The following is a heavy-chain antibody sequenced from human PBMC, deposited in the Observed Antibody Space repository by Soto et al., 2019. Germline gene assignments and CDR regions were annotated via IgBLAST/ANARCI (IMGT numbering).Heavy chain of an antibody. J-gene: IGHJ4*02. Sequence: QVQLQESGPGLVKPSQTLSLTCTVSGGSISSGGYYWSWIRQHPGKGPEWIGYIYYSGSTYYNPSLKSRVTISVESSKNQFSLKLSSVTAADTAVYYCARGGIAAAAPPDYWGQGTLVTVSS. CDR2: IYYSGST. V-gene: IGHV4-31*03. CDR3: ARGGIAAAAPPDY. CDR1: GGSISSGGYY. D-gene: IGHD6-13*01.